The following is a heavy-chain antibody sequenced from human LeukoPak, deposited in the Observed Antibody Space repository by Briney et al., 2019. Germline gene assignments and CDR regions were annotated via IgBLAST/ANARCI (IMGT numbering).Heavy chain of an antibody. V-gene: IGHV1-69*05. CDR3: ARDTRRQSSSGYYLMDAFDI. Sequence: ASVKVSCKASGGTFRSYAISWARQAPGQGLEWMGRIIPIFGTRNYAQKFQGRVTIITDESTSTAYMELSSLRSEDTAVYYCARDTRRQSSSGYYLMDAFDIWGQGTMVTVSS. CDR2: IIPIFGTR. CDR1: GGTFRSYA. J-gene: IGHJ3*02. D-gene: IGHD3-22*01.